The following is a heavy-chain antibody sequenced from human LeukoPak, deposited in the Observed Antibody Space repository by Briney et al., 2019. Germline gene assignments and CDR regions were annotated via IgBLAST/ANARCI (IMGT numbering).Heavy chain of an antibody. D-gene: IGHD5-12*01. Sequence: PGGSLRLSCAASGFTFSSYCMSWVRQAPGKGLEWVANIKHDGSEKYYVDSVKGRFTISRDNAKNSLYLQMNSLRAEDTAVYYCAREYIVATKPLDYWGQGTLVTVSS. J-gene: IGHJ4*02. V-gene: IGHV3-7*01. CDR1: GFTFSSYC. CDR2: IKHDGSEK. CDR3: AREYIVATKPLDY.